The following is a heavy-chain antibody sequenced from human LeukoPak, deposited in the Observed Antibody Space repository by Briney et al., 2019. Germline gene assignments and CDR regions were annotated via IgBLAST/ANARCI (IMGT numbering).Heavy chain of an antibody. J-gene: IGHJ6*03. CDR1: GFTLADLS. CDR2: FDRKNGDT. CDR3: ATGVFCATTTCPGYQHYYYFMDV. D-gene: IGHD2-2*01. Sequence: GASVNASCKVSGFTLADLSMHWVRQAPGKGLEWVGGFDRKNGDTIYAQRFRGRVTLTEDTSTGTAYMDLSSLSADDTAVYYCATGVFCATTTCPGYQHYYYFMDVWGKGTTVTVSS. V-gene: IGHV1-24*01.